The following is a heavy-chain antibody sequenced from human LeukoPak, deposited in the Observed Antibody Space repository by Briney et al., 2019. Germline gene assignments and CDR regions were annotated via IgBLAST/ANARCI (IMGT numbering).Heavy chain of an antibody. D-gene: IGHD3-9*01. Sequence: GRSLRLSCAASGFTFSSYGMHWVRQAPGKGLEWVAVIWYDGSNKYYADSVKGRFTISRDNSKNTLYLQMNSLRAEDTAVYYCAKWGDYDILTGYYVSDFWGQGTLVTVSS. CDR3: AKWGDYDILTGYYVSDF. J-gene: IGHJ4*02. CDR2: IWYDGSNK. V-gene: IGHV3-33*06. CDR1: GFTFSSYG.